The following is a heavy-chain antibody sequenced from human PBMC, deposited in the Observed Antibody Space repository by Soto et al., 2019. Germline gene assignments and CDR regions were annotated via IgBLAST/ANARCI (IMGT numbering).Heavy chain of an antibody. CDR1: GGSISSGGYY. D-gene: IGHD2-8*01. Sequence: QVQLQESGPGLVKPSQTLSLTCTVSGGSISSGGYYWSWIRQHPGKGLEWIGYIYYSGSTYYNPSLNSRVTISVDTSKNQFSLKLSSVTAADTAVYYCAREVKMAASFDYWGQGTLVTVSS. V-gene: IGHV4-31*03. CDR2: IYYSGST. J-gene: IGHJ4*02. CDR3: AREVKMAASFDY.